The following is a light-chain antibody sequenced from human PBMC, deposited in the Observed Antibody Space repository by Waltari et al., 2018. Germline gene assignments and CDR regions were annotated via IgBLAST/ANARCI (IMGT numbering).Light chain of an antibody. J-gene: IGKJ2*01. V-gene: IGKV1-5*01. CDR2: DAS. Sequence: DIQMTQSPSTLSASVGDRVTITCRASQSISSWLAWYQQKPGKAPKLLIYDASSLESGVPSRFSVSGSGTEFTLTISSLQPDDFATYYCQQYNSYSPRTFGQGTKLEIK. CDR1: QSISSW. CDR3: QQYNSYSPRT.